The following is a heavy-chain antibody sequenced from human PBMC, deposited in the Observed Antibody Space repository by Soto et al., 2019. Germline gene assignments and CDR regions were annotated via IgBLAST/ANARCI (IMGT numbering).Heavy chain of an antibody. J-gene: IGHJ4*02. Sequence: SETLSLTCAVSSGSISSSNWWSWVRQPPGKGLEWIGEIYHSGSTNYNPSLKSRVTISVDKSKNQFSLNLSSVTAADTAVYYCASSVTMEGYYYDHWGQGTLVTASS. CDR2: IYHSGST. CDR3: ASSVTMEGYYYDH. V-gene: IGHV4-4*02. CDR1: SGSISSSNW. D-gene: IGHD3-10*01.